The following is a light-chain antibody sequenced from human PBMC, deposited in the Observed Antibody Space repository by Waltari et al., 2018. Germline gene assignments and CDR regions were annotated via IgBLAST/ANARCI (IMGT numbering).Light chain of an antibody. J-gene: IGLJ3*02. CDR3: QTGGFGIWV. CDR1: SGHSDYP. V-gene: IGLV4-69*01. CDR2: VNSDGSY. Sequence: QLMLTQSPSASASLGASVKLTCTLYSGHSDYPTAWPQQQPEKGPRFLMKVNSDGSYIKGDGIPDRFSGSSSGAERYLTISSLQSEDEADYYCQTGGFGIWVFGGGTKLTVL.